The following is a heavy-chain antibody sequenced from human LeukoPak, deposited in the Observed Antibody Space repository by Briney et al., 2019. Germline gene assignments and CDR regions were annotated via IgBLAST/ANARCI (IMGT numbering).Heavy chain of an antibody. CDR1: GYTFTSYY. D-gene: IGHD6-13*01. CDR3: ARDWQQLVYFDY. Sequence: ASVKVSCKASGYTFTSYYMHWVRQAPGQGLEWMGIINPSGGSTSYAQKFQGRVTMTRDMSTSTVYTELSSLRSEDTAVYYCARDWQQLVYFDYWGQGTLVTVSS. CDR2: INPSGGST. V-gene: IGHV1-46*01. J-gene: IGHJ4*02.